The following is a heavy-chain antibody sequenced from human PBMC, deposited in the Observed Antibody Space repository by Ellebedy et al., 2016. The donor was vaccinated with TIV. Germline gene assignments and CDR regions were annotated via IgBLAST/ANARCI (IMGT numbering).Heavy chain of an antibody. CDR3: ARESSGWNHSVYYYYYGMDV. CDR2: IYYSGST. J-gene: IGHJ6*02. D-gene: IGHD6-19*01. V-gene: IGHV4-39*01. CDR1: GGSISSSSYY. Sequence: MPSETLSLTCTVSGGSISSSSYYWGWTRQPPGKGLEWIGKIYYSGSTYYNPSLKSRVTISLDTSKNQFSLKLSSVTAADTAVYYCARESSGWNHSVYYYYYGMDVWGQGTTVTVS.